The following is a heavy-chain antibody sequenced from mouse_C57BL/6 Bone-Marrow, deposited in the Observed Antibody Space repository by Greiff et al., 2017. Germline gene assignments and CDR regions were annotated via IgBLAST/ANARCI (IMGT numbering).Heavy chain of an antibody. CDR2: IDPSDSYT. CDR1: GYTFTSYR. D-gene: IGHD3-2*02. J-gene: IGHJ2*01. Sequence: QVQLQQPGAELVRPGTSVKLSCKASGYTFTSYRMHWVKQRPGQGLEWIGVIDPSDSYTNYNQKFKGKATLTVDTSSSTAYMQLSSLTSEDSAVYYCARDSSGPYYFDYWGQGTTLTVSS. V-gene: IGHV1-59*01. CDR3: ARDSSGPYYFDY.